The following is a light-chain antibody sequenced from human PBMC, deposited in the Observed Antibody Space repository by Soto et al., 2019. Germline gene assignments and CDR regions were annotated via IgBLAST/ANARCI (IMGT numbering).Light chain of an antibody. CDR1: QSVSSN. Sequence: EIVMPDSPATLSXXXGXXAXLXSQASQSVSSNFAWYQQRPAQAPRLLIYDVSTRATGVPTRFSGSGSGTEFTLTISRLEPEDFAVYYCQHYDSSPPTTFGQGTKVDIK. CDR3: QHYDSSPPTT. V-gene: IGKV3D-15*01. CDR2: DVS. J-gene: IGKJ1*01.